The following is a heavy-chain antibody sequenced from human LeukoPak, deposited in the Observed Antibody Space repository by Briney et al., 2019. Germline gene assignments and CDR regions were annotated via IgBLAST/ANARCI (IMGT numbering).Heavy chain of an antibody. CDR3: ARSGSGYLRYYFDY. CDR2: IYHSGSS. CDR1: GTSMTSYF. Sequence: SETLSLTCTVSGTSMTSYFWSWIRQPPGKGLEWIGYIYHSGSSFYNPSLKSRVTISVDTSKNQFSLNLNSVTAADTAVYYCARSGSGYLRYYFDYWGQGTLVTVSS. D-gene: IGHD5-12*01. J-gene: IGHJ4*02. V-gene: IGHV4-59*12.